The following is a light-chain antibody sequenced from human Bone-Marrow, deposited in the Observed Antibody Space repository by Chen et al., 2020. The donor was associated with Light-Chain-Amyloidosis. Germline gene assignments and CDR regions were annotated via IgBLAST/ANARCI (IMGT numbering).Light chain of an antibody. V-gene: IGLV3-25*03. CDR1: DLPTKY. CDR3: QSADSSGTYEVI. Sequence: SYELTQPPSVSVSPGQTDRITCSGDDLPTKYAYWYQQKPGQAPVLVIHRDTERPSGISERFSGSSSGTTATLTISEVQAEDEADYHCQSADSSGTYEVIFGGGTKLTVL. CDR2: RDT. J-gene: IGLJ2*01.